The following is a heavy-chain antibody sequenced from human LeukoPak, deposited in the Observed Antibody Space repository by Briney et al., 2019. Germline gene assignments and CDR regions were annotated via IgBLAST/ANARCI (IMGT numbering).Heavy chain of an antibody. J-gene: IGHJ6*03. CDR2: IIPILGIA. Sequence: SVKVSCKASGGTFSSYTIGWVRQAPGQGLEWMGRIIPILGIANYAQKFQGRVTITADKSTSTAYMELSSLRSEDTAVYYCASERLGYYYMDVWGKGTTVTVSS. V-gene: IGHV1-69*02. D-gene: IGHD1-1*01. CDR3: ASERLGYYYMDV. CDR1: GGTFSSYT.